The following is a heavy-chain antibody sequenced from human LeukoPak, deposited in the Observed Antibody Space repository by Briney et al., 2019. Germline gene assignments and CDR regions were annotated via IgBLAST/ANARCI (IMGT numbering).Heavy chain of an antibody. CDR3: AGFTFPGLVGARGAAFDI. CDR2: INWNGRNK. J-gene: IGHJ3*02. CDR1: GFTFDDYA. Sequence: GGSLRLSCAASGFTFDDYAMHWVRQAPGKGLECVSSINWNGRNKAYADSVKGRFTISRDNAKNSLFLQMNSLRAEDTAFYYCAGFTFPGLVGARGAAFDIWGLGTMVTVSS. V-gene: IGHV3-9*01. D-gene: IGHD1-26*01.